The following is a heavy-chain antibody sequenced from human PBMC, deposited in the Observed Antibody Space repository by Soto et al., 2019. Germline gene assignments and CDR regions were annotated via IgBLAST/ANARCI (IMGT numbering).Heavy chain of an antibody. CDR2: ISYDGSNK. CDR3: ARDLIQLGGYGMDV. J-gene: IGHJ6*02. CDR1: GFTFSSYA. Sequence: QVQLVESGGGVVQPGRSLRLSCAASGFTFSSYAMHWVRQAPGKGLEWVAVISYDGSNKYYADSVKGRFTISRDNSKNTLYLQMNSLRAEDTAVYYCARDLIQLGGYGMDVWGQGTTVTLSS. V-gene: IGHV3-30-3*01. D-gene: IGHD5-18*01.